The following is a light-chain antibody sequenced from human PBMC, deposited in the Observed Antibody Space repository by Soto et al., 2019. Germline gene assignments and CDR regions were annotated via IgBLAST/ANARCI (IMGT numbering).Light chain of an antibody. Sequence: EIVLTQSPATLSLSPGERSTLSCMAIQSVSSYLAWYEQKPGQAPRLLIYGASSRATGIPERFSGSGSGTDFTLTISSLEPEDFEVYYCQHRSIWPVSFGQGTRLEIK. CDR3: QHRSIWPVS. J-gene: IGKJ5*01. V-gene: IGKV3-11*01. CDR1: QSVSSY. CDR2: GAS.